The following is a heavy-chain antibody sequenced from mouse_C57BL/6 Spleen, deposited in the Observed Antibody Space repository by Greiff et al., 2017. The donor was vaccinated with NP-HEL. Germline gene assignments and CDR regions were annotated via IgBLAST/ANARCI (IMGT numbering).Heavy chain of an antibody. CDR3: SSDAITPVVALHSYFDV. CDR2: ISSGSSSI. D-gene: IGHD1-1*01. V-gene: IGHV5-17*01. Sequence: EVRLVEPGGGLVKPGGSLKLSCAASGFTFSDYGMHWVRQAPEKGLEWVAYISSGSSSIYYADTVKGRFTMSRDNAKNTLFLQMTRLRTEDTDIYSCSSDAITPVVALHSYFDVWGTGTPVTVSS. CDR1: GFTFSDYG. J-gene: IGHJ1*03.